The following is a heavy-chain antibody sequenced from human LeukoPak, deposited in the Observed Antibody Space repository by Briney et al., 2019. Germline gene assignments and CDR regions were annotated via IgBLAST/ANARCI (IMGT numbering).Heavy chain of an antibody. CDR3: ARVAYYYGSGSYAGNWFDP. V-gene: IGHV4-38-2*02. CDR1: GYSISSGYY. D-gene: IGHD3-10*01. CDR2: IYHSGST. J-gene: IGHJ5*02. Sequence: SETLSLTCTVSGYSISSGYYWGWIRQPPGKGLEWIGSIYHSGSTYYNPSLKSRVTISVDTSKNQFSLKLSSVTAADTAVYYCARVAYYYGSGSYAGNWFDPWGQGTLVTVSS.